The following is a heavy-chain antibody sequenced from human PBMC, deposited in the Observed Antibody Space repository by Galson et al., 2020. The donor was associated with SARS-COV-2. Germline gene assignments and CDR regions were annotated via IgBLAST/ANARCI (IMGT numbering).Heavy chain of an antibody. J-gene: IGHJ4*02. CDR1: GYSFANYL. Sequence: HGESLKISCKGSGYSFANYLINWVRQMPGKGLEWMGRVDPGDSYTRYSPSFQGHVSFSVDKSINTAYLQWSSLKASDTAMYYCARPGARGYSYGYDVWGQGTLVTVSS. CDR2: VDPGDSYT. D-gene: IGHD5-18*01. V-gene: IGHV5-10-1*01. CDR3: ARPGARGYSYGYDV.